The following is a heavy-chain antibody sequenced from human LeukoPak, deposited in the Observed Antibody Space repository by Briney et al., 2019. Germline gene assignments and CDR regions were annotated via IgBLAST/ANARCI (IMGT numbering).Heavy chain of an antibody. CDR2: IYWDDDK. J-gene: IGHJ4*02. D-gene: IGHD3-16*01. Sequence: QTLTLTCTFSGFSISTSGVGVGWIRQPPGKALEWLALIYWDDDKRYSPSLKSRLTITKDTSKNQVVLTVTNMDPVDTATYYCALLRRNYDAYRADDYWGQGALVTVSS. V-gene: IGHV2-5*02. CDR3: ALLRRNYDAYRADDY. CDR1: GFSISTSGVG.